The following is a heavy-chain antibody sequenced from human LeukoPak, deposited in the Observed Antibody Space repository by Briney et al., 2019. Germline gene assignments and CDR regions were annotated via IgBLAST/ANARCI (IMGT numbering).Heavy chain of an antibody. CDR2: IIPIFGTA. CDR1: GGTFSSYA. J-gene: IGHJ6*04. CDR3: ARAGGYYYGSGSGNYYYCYGMDV. Sequence: ASVKVSCKASGGTFSSYAISWVRQAPGQGLEWMGGIIPIFGTANYAQKFQGRVTITADESTSTAYMELSSLRSEDTAVYYCARAGGYYYGSGSGNYYYCYGMDVWGKGTTVTVSS. V-gene: IGHV1-69*01. D-gene: IGHD3-10*01.